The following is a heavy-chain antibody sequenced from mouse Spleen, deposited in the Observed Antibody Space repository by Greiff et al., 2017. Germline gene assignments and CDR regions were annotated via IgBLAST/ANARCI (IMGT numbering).Heavy chain of an antibody. V-gene: IGHV1-64*01. CDR1: GYTFTSYW. CDR3: ARRDSEDYAMDY. D-gene: IGHD2-12*01. Sequence: VQLQQPGAELVKPGASVKLSCKASGYTFTSYWMHWVKQRPGQGLEWIGMIHPNSGSTNYNEKFKSKATLTVDKSSSTAYMQLSSLTSEDSAVYYCARRDSEDYAMDYWGQGTSVTVSS. J-gene: IGHJ4*01. CDR2: IHPNSGST.